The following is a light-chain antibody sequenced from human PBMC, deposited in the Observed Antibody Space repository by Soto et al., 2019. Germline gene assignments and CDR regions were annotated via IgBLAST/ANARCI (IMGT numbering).Light chain of an antibody. CDR3: CSHAGSHVI. V-gene: IGLV2-23*02. CDR2: EVS. Sequence: QSALTQPASVSGSPGPSITISCTGTTSDVGTYKFVSWYQQHPGIAPKLMIYEVSERPSGVSNRFSGSKSGNTASLTISGLQAEDEADYYCCSHAGSHVIFGGGTKLTVL. CDR1: TSDVGTYKF. J-gene: IGLJ2*01.